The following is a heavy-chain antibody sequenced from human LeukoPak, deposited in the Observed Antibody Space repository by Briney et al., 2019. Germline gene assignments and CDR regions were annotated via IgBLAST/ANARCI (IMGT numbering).Heavy chain of an antibody. V-gene: IGHV7-4-1*02. CDR1: GYTLTKYS. CDR3: AREVLRMDV. J-gene: IGHJ6*04. CDR2: IITDTGRS. Sequence: GASVKISCKASGYTLTKYSINWVRQAPGQGLEWMGWIITDTGRSTYAQGFTGRFVFSLDTSVSTAYLQINSLKAEDTAIYYCAREVLRMDVWGKGTMVTVSS. D-gene: IGHD3-3*01.